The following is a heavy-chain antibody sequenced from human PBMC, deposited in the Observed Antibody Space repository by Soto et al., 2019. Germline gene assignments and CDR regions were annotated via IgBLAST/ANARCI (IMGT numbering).Heavy chain of an antibody. V-gene: IGHV5-51*01. CDR1: GYSFTNYW. Sequence: HGESLKISCKASGYSFTNYWIGWVRQMPGKGLEWMGIIYPGDSDTRYSPSFQGQVTISADKSISTAYLQWSSLKASDTAMYFCASSPRGYCSSTSRRELGNYYGMDVWGQGTTVTVSS. J-gene: IGHJ6*02. CDR2: IYPGDSDT. D-gene: IGHD2-2*01. CDR3: ASSPRGYCSSTSRRELGNYYGMDV.